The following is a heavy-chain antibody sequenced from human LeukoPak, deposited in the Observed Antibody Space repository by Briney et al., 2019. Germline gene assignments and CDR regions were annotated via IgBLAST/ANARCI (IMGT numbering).Heavy chain of an antibody. CDR3: AGVLTDAYYYDSSGFGNAFDI. D-gene: IGHD3-22*01. V-gene: IGHV4-59*01. CDR1: GGSISSYY. J-gene: IGHJ3*02. CDR2: IYYSGST. Sequence: SETLSLTCTVSGGSISSYYWSWIRQPPGKGLEWIGYIYYSGSTNYNPSLKSRVTISVDTSKNQFSLKLSSVTAADTAVYYCAGVLTDAYYYDSSGFGNAFDIWGQGTMVTVSS.